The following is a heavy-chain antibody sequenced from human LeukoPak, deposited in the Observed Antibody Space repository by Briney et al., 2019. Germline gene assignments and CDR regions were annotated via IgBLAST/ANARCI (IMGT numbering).Heavy chain of an antibody. CDR1: GFSFSIYA. CDR3: VKDRTGTYTLDY. V-gene: IGHV3-23*01. Sequence: GGSLRLSCAASGFSFSIYAMTWVRQAPGKGLECVAVISGSGSGTYHADSVKGRFTISRDNSKDTLYLQMNSLRAEDTAVYYCVKDRTGTYTLDYWGQGTLVTVSS. J-gene: IGHJ4*02. D-gene: IGHD3-10*01. CDR2: ISGSGSGT.